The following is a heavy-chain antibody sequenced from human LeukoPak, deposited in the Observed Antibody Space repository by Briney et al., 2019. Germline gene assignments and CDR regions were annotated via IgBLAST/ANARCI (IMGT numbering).Heavy chain of an antibody. CDR3: AKDKNRNVCDY. CDR2: INQDGSVK. J-gene: IGHJ4*02. D-gene: IGHD1-14*01. Sequence: GGSLRLSCAVSGFTFSGYWTIWFRQAPGKGLEWVAHINQDGSVKNYVDSVKGRFTISRDNANNFLYLQMNSLRAEDTAVYYCAKDKNRNVCDYWGRGTLVTVSS. V-gene: IGHV3-7*01. CDR1: GFTFSGYW.